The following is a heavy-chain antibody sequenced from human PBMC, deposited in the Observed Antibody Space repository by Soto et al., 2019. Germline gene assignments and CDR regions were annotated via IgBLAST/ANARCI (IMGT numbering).Heavy chain of an antibody. V-gene: IGHV4-31*03. CDR2: IYYSGST. J-gene: IGHJ6*02. D-gene: IGHD5-18*01. Sequence: SETLSLTCTVSGGSIRSGGYYWSWVRQNPRRGLEWIGNIYYSGSTYYNPSLKSRLTISVDTSNNQFSLNLSSVTAADTAVYYCARARLMATAGTTRYYFGLEVWGQGTTVTVSS. CDR3: ARARLMATAGTTRYYFGLEV. CDR1: GGSIRSGGYY.